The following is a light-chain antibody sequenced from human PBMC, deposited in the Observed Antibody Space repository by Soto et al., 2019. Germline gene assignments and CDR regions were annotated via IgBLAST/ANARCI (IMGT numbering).Light chain of an antibody. V-gene: IGKV3-15*01. CDR1: QSVSSR. CDR2: EAS. Sequence: EIVMTQSPATLSVSPGERATLSCRASQSVSSRLAWYQQKPGKAPRLLIYEASTRASGVPSRFSGSGSGTEFTLTISSLQPDDFATYYCQHWVTFGPGTKVDIK. J-gene: IGKJ3*01. CDR3: QHWVT.